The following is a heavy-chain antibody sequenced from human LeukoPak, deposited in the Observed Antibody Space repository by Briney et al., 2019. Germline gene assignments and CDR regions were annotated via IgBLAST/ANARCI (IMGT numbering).Heavy chain of an antibody. V-gene: IGHV5-51*01. Sequence: GESLKISCKGSGYSFTTYWIGWVRQMPGKGLEWMGIIYPGDSDITYSPSVQGQVTISADKSISTAYLQWSSLKASDTAMYYCARVSMVRGVIIRDGPFDYWGQGTLVTVSS. D-gene: IGHD3-10*01. CDR1: GYSFTTYW. J-gene: IGHJ4*02. CDR3: ARVSMVRGVIIRDGPFDY. CDR2: IYPGDSDI.